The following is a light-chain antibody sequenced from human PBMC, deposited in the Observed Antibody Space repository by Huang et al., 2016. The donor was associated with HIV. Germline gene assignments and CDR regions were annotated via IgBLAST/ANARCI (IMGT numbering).Light chain of an antibody. CDR3: QQYNNFPWT. V-gene: IGKV1-5*03. CDR2: EAS. J-gene: IGKJ1*01. CDR1: QSISTY. Sequence: DIQMTQSSSTLSASVGDRVNIACRASQSISTYLAWYQQKPGRAPNLLIYEASTLESGVPSRFSGGGSGTDFTLTISSLQPDDFATYYCQQYNNFPWTFGQGTKVEV.